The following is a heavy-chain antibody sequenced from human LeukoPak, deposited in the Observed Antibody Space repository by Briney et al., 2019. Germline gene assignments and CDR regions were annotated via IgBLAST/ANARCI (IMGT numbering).Heavy chain of an antibody. CDR3: ARDWGYCSSTSCLMGNWFDP. Sequence: SETLSLTCTVSGGSISSSSYYWGWIRQPPGKGREWIGSIYYSGSTYYNPSLKSPVTISVDTSKNKFSLKLSSVTAADTAVYYCARDWGYCSSTSCLMGNWFDPWGQGPLVTVSS. V-gene: IGHV4-39*07. CDR2: IYYSGST. J-gene: IGHJ5*02. CDR1: GGSISSSSYY. D-gene: IGHD2-2*01.